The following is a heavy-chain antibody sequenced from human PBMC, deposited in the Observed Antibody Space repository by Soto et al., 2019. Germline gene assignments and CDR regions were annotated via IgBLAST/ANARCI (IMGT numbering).Heavy chain of an antibody. J-gene: IGHJ6*02. V-gene: IGHV3-30-3*01. CDR2: ISNDGSNY. CDR3: ARGTTLAIFDYGMDV. Sequence: QVQLVESGGGVVQPGRSLRLSCAASGFTFTSYAMHWVRQAPGKGLEWVAVISNDGSNYYYADSVRGRFTISRDNTKNTLFLQMSSLRREDSGVYYCARGTTLAIFDYGMDVWGQGTTVTVSS. D-gene: IGHD3-3*01. CDR1: GFTFTSYA.